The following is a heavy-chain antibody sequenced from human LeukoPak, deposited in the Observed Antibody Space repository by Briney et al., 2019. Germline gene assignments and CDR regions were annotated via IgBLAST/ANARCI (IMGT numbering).Heavy chain of an antibody. J-gene: IGHJ6*02. CDR2: INAGNGDT. Sequence: GASVKISCKASGYTFTSYAIHWVRQAPGQRLEWMGWINAGNGDTKYSQTFQGRVTITRDTSASTVYMEVSSLRSEDTAVYYCATARGVPAAMYYYGMDVWGQGTTVTVSS. D-gene: IGHD2-2*01. CDR1: GYTFTSYA. CDR3: ATARGVPAAMYYYGMDV. V-gene: IGHV1-3*01.